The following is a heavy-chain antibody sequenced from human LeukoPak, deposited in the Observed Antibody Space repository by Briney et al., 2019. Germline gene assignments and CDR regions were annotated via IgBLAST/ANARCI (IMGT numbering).Heavy chain of an antibody. CDR3: AREVDIVATIRSNWFDP. CDR1: GGTFSSYA. J-gene: IGHJ5*02. V-gene: IGHV1-69*05. Sequence: SVKVSCKASGGTFSSYAISWVRQAPGQGLEWMGGIIPIFGTANYAQKFQGRVTITTDESTSTAYMELSSLRSEDTAVYYCAREVDIVATIRSNWFDPWGQGTLVTVSS. CDR2: IIPIFGTA. D-gene: IGHD5-12*01.